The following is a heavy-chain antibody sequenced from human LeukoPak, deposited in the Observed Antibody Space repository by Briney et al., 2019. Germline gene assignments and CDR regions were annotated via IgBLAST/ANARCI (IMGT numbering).Heavy chain of an antibody. CDR1: GGSFSGYY. Sequence: SETLSLTCAVYGGSFSGYYWSWIRQPPGKGLEWIGEINHSGSTTYNPFLKSRVTISVDTSKNQFSLKLSSVTAADTAVYYCARGNYYDSSDAFDIWGQGTMVTVSS. J-gene: IGHJ3*02. V-gene: IGHV4-34*01. CDR2: INHSGST. D-gene: IGHD3-22*01. CDR3: ARGNYYDSSDAFDI.